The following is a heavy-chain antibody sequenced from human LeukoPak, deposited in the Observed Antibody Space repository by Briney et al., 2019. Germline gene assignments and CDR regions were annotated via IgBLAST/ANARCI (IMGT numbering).Heavy chain of an antibody. V-gene: IGHV4-31*03. Sequence: SRTLSLTCTVSGGSISGGGFYWSWIRQHPGKGLEWIGYIYYSGSTFYNPSLKSRVTISIDTSKNHFSLKLSSVTAADTAVYYCARRRTATESTPYYFYYMDVWGKGTTVTVSS. CDR1: GGSISGGGFY. J-gene: IGHJ6*03. CDR2: IYYSGST. D-gene: IGHD2/OR15-2a*01. CDR3: ARRRTATESTPYYFYYMDV.